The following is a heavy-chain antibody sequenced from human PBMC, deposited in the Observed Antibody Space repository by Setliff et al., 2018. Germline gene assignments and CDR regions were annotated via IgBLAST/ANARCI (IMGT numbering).Heavy chain of an antibody. V-gene: IGHV4-39*01. CDR3: ARLTTLTTWFELGAFDI. J-gene: IGHJ3*02. CDR1: GGSISSSPYY. CDR2: SEST. Sequence: PSETLSLTCTVSGGSISSSPYYWGWIRQSPGKGLEWIGTSESTYNNPSFKSRLTISVDTSKNQFSLKLSSVTAADTAVYYCARLTTLTTWFELGAFDIWGQGTMVTVSS. D-gene: IGHD4-17*01.